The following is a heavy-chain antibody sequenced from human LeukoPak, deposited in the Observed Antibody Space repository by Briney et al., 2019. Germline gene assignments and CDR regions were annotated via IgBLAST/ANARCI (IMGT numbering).Heavy chain of an antibody. CDR2: IGGYTGHT. CDR3: ARDGSCSGGSCAMDGWFDP. Sequence: ASVKVSRKTSGYSFTSYGVTWVRQAPGQGLEWMGWIGGYTGHTNYVQKFQGRVTMTTDTSTSTAYMELRSLTSDDTAVYYCARDGSCSGGSCAMDGWFDPWGQGTLVTVSS. V-gene: IGHV1-18*01. D-gene: IGHD2-15*01. J-gene: IGHJ5*02. CDR1: GYSFTSYG.